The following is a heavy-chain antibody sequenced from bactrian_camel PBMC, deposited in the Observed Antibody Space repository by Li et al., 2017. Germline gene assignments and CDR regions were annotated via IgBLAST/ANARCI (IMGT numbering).Heavy chain of an antibody. D-gene: IGHD5*01. Sequence: VQLVESGGGSVQAGGSLRLSCAASGRTDSLVFMTWFRQAPGKEREGVAAIAIDLGARIYTDAVRGRFTISIDNAKNTLYLRMNGLRTGDTAMYYCAIGLFADFGLGLGTQVTVS. J-gene: IGHJ4*01. CDR1: GRTDSLVF. V-gene: IGHV3S1*01. CDR2: IAIDLGAR.